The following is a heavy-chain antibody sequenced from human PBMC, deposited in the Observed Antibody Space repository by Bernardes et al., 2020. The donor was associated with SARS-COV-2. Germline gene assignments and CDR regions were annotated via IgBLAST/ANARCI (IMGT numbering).Heavy chain of an antibody. D-gene: IGHD6-13*01. CDR1: GRTFTT. CDR2: IYPGDDIT. Sequence: ASVKVSCKASGRTFTTLHWLRPAPGQGLEWMGIIYPGDDITTYAQKFRGRVTVTRDTSTNTVYMELSSLRSEDTAVYYCARQHRSSWLFDYWGQGTLVTVSS. V-gene: IGHV1-46*01. J-gene: IGHJ4*02. CDR3: ARQHRSSWLFDY.